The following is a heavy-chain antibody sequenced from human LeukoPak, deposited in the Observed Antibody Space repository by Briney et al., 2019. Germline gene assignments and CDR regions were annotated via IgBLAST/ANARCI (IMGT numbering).Heavy chain of an antibody. V-gene: IGHV3-23*01. CDR3: AKDGLDPQKWGAHYYAMDA. CDR2: ISGSGGST. Sequence: GGSLRLSCVASGFNFSDHGMIWVRQAPGSGLEWVSGISGSGGSTFYADSVKGRLIISRDNSKNTVYLQMNSLRAEDTAVYYCAKDGLDPQKWGAHYYAMDAWGQGTTVTVSS. J-gene: IGHJ6*02. D-gene: IGHD1-26*01. CDR1: GFNFSDHG.